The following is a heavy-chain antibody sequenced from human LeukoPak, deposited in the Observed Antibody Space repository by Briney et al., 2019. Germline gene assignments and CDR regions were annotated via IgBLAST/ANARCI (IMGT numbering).Heavy chain of an antibody. V-gene: IGHV3-7*03. Sequence: GGSLRLSCAASGLTFSSYWMSWVRQAPGKGLEWVAIIKQDGSEKYYVDSVKGRFTISRDNAKNSLYLQMNSLRAEDTAVYYCAREGIWGSGWYGAFDIWGQGTMVTVSS. CDR3: AREGIWGSGWYGAFDI. CDR1: GLTFSSYW. J-gene: IGHJ3*02. D-gene: IGHD6-19*01. CDR2: IKQDGSEK.